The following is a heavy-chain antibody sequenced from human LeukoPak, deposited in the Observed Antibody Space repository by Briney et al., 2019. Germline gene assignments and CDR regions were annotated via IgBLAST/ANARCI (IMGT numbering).Heavy chain of an antibody. V-gene: IGHV3-23*01. J-gene: IGHJ3*02. CDR1: GFTFSSYA. CDR3: AKEKVGWSDAFDI. CDR2: ISGSGGST. D-gene: IGHD6-19*01. Sequence: GGSLRLSSAASGFTFSSYAMSWVRQAPGRGLEWVSAISGSGGSTYYADSVKGRFTISRDNSKNTLYLQMNSLRAEDTAVYYCAKEKVGWSDAFDIWGQGTMVTVSS.